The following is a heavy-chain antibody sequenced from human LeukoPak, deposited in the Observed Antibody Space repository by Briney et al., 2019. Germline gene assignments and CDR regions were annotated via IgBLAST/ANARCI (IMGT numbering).Heavy chain of an antibody. CDR3: ASGLLLWFGELLSYFDY. J-gene: IGHJ4*02. CDR1: GGSFSGYY. D-gene: IGHD3-10*01. Sequence: SETLSLTCAVYGGSFSGYYWSWIRQPPGKGLEWIGEINHSGSTNYNPSLKSRVTISVDTSKNQFSLKLSSVTAADTAVYYCASGLLLWFGELLSYFDYWGQGTLVTVSS. V-gene: IGHV4-34*01. CDR2: INHSGST.